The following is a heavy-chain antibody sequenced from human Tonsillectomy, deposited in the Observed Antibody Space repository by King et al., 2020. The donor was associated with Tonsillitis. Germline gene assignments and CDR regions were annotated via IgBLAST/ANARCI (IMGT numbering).Heavy chain of an antibody. J-gene: IGHJ4*02. CDR1: GYNFRTYW. CDR3: ARVGKYYTSGLYYTSYFDY. D-gene: IGHD2-8*01. CDR2: FYPGDSDT. V-gene: IGHV5-51*01. Sequence: LVQSGAEVKKPGESLKISCKGSGYNFRTYWIGWVRQMHGKGLEWMVIFYPGDSDTRYSPSFQGQVTTSADKSIATAYLHWGSLKASDTAMYYCARVGKYYTSGLYYTSYFDYWGQGTLVTVSS.